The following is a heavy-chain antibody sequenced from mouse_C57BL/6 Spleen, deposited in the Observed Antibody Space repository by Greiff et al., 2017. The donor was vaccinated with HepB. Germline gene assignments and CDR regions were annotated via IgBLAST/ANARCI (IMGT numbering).Heavy chain of an antibody. CDR1: GYTFTDYN. CDR2: INPNNGGT. J-gene: IGHJ1*03. Sequence: VQLQQSGPELVKPGASVKMSCKASGYTFTDYNMHWVKQSHGKSLEWIGYINPNNGGTSYNQKFKGKATLTVNKSSSTAYMELRSLTSEDSAVYYCARWITTVVAKDWYFDVWGTGTTVTVSS. V-gene: IGHV1-22*01. CDR3: ARWITTVVAKDWYFDV. D-gene: IGHD1-1*01.